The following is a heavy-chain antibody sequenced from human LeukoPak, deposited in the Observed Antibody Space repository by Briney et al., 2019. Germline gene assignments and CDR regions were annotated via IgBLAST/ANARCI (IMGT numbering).Heavy chain of an antibody. CDR2: IYHSGST. CDR1: GYSISSGYY. D-gene: IGHD2-15*01. Sequence: SETLSLTCAVSGYSISSGYYWDWIRQPPGKGLEWIGSIYHSGSTYYNPSLKSRVTISVDTSKNQFSLKLSSVTAADTAVYYCARRYQVAAFYYFDYWGQGTLLTVSS. J-gene: IGHJ4*02. V-gene: IGHV4-38-2*01. CDR3: ARRYQVAAFYYFDY.